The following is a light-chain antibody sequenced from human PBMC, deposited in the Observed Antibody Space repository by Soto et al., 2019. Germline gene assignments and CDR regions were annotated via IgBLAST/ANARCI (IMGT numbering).Light chain of an antibody. Sequence: EIALTQSPGTLSLSPGERATLSCRASQSVSSSYLAWYQQKAGQAPRLLIYGTSIRATGIPDRFSGSGSGTDFTLTISRLEPEDFAVYYCQQYGGSPPYTFGQGTKLEIK. V-gene: IGKV3-20*01. CDR1: QSVSSSY. CDR3: QQYGGSPPYT. J-gene: IGKJ2*01. CDR2: GTS.